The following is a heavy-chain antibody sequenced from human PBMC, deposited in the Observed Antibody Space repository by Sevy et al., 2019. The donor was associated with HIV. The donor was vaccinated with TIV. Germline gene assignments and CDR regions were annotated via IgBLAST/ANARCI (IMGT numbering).Heavy chain of an antibody. CDR3: ARDPGYCSGGSCYSGYYYGMDV. Sequence: GGSLRLSCAASGFTFSSHSINWVRQAPGKGLEWVSSISSSSNYIYYEDSVKGRFTISRDNAKNSLYLQMNSLRAEDTAVYYCARDPGYCSGGSCYSGYYYGMDVWGQGTTVTVSS. D-gene: IGHD2-15*01. CDR2: ISSSSNYI. J-gene: IGHJ6*02. CDR1: GFTFSSHS. V-gene: IGHV3-21*01.